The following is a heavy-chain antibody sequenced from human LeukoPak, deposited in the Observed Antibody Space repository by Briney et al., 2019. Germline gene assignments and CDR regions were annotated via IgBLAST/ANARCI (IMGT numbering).Heavy chain of an antibody. Sequence: GGSLRLSCAASGFTFSSYATSWVRQAPGKGLEWVSAISGSGGSTYYADSVKGRFTISRDNSKNTLYLQMNSLRAEDTAVYYCAKSSGVTIFGVVDNAFDIWGQGTMVTVSS. CDR1: GFTFSSYA. D-gene: IGHD3-3*01. CDR3: AKSSGVTIFGVVDNAFDI. J-gene: IGHJ3*02. V-gene: IGHV3-23*01. CDR2: ISGSGGST.